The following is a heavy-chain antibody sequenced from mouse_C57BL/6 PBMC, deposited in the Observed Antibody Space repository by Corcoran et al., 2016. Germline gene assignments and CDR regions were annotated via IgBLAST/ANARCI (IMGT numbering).Heavy chain of an antibody. CDR1: GYAFSSYW. J-gene: IGHJ2*01. V-gene: IGHV1-80*01. D-gene: IGHD2-1*01. CDR2: IYPGDGDT. Sequence: QVQLQQSGAELVKPGASVKISCKAYGYAFSSYWMNWVKQRPGKGLEWIGQIYPGDGDTNYNGKFKGKATLTADKSSSTAYMQLSSLTSEDSAVYFCARKGDYGNPFDYWGQGTTLTVSS. CDR3: ARKGDYGNPFDY.